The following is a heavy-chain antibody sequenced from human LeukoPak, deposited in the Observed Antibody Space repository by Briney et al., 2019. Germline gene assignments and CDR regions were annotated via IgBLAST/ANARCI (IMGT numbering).Heavy chain of an antibody. J-gene: IGHJ4*02. CDR2: IYYSGTI. CDR1: GGSISGHY. CDR3: AKSKSLGLQYFDN. V-gene: IGHV4-59*11. D-gene: IGHD1-7*01. Sequence: SETLSLTCTVSGGSISGHYWNWIRQSPEKGLEWIGYIYYSGTINYNPSLKARVTMSIDTSKNQFSLKLSSATAADTAIYYCAKSKSLGLQYFDNWGQGTLATVSS.